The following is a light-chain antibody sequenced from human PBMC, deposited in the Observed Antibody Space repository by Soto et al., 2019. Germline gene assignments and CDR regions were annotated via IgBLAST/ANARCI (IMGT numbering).Light chain of an antibody. V-gene: IGKV1-33*01. CDR1: QDISNY. J-gene: IGKJ2*02. CDR3: HQYDNLPASCT. CDR2: DAS. Sequence: DIQMTQSPSSLSASVGDRVTITCQASQDISNYLNWYQQKPGKAPKLLIYDASNLETGVPSRFSLSGSGTDFTFTISSLQPEDIATYYCHQYDNLPASCTFGQGTKLEIK.